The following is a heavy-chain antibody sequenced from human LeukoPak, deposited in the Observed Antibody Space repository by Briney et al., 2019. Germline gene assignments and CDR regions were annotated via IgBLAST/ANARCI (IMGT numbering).Heavy chain of an antibody. J-gene: IGHJ4*02. Sequence: GGSLRLSCAPSGFTFSTYGMHWVRQAPGKGLQWVAVIWYYGSNKYYEDSVKGRFTISRDNSWNTLHLQMNSLRAEDTAVYYCARDAGYGSGSYFDYWGEGTLVTVSS. V-gene: IGHV3-33*01. CDR1: GFTFSTYG. CDR3: ARDAGYGSGSYFDY. CDR2: IWYYGSNK. D-gene: IGHD3-10*01.